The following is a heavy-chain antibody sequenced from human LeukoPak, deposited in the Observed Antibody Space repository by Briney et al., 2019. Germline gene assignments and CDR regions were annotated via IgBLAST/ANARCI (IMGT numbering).Heavy chain of an antibody. CDR1: GGSFSGYY. D-gene: IGHD3-10*01. CDR3: ARVHRLNRGTMVRGVRAGPNWFDP. V-gene: IGHV4-34*01. J-gene: IGHJ5*02. CDR2: INHSGST. Sequence: SETLSLTCAVYGGSFSGYYWSWIRQPPGKGLEWIGEINHSGSTNYNPSLKSRVTISVDTSKNQFSLKLSSVTAADTAVYYCARVHRLNRGTMVRGVRAGPNWFDPWGQGTLVTVSS.